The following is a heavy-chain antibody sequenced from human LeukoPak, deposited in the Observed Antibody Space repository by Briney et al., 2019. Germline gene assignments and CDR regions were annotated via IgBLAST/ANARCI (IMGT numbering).Heavy chain of an antibody. CDR1: GVTFSSYA. Sequence: SVKLSCKASGVTFSSYAISWVRHTPRQGLEWMGRIIPILGIANLAQDFQGRVTLTEDNSKSTAYMELRSLRYEDMAVYYCARDTNIYSSRWYGRNYWLDPWGQGTLVTVSS. V-gene: IGHV1-69*04. D-gene: IGHD6-13*01. J-gene: IGHJ5*02. CDR3: ARDTNIYSSRWYGRNYWLDP. CDR2: IIPILGIA.